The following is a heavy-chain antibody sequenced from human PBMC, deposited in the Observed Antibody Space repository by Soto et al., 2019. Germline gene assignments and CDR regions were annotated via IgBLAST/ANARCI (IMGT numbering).Heavy chain of an antibody. V-gene: IGHV4-61*01. D-gene: IGHD5-12*01. CDR3: GGRIWQSGYDSRTVYDY. J-gene: IGHJ4*02. Sequence: SETLSLTCTVSGGSVSSGSYYWGWIRQAPGQGLEWIGYINYSGSTNYNPSLKNGVTISVDTYKNQFSLKLSSVTAADTAVYYCGGRIWQSGYDSRTVYDYWGQGTLGNVSS. CDR2: INYSGST. CDR1: GGSVSSGSYY.